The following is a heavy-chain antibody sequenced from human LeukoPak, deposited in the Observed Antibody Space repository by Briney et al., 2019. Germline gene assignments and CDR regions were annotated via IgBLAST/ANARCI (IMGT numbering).Heavy chain of an antibody. Sequence: HPGGSLRLSCAASGFSFNNYAMSWVRQAPGKGLEWVSAISTTGGSTYYADSVKGRFTVSRDNSKNTLSLQMDSLRVEDTALYYCAKDWTTVVTPKGYNFDSWGQGTLVTVSS. CDR1: GFSFNNYA. V-gene: IGHV3-23*01. D-gene: IGHD4-23*01. CDR2: ISTTGGST. J-gene: IGHJ4*02. CDR3: AKDWTTVVTPKGYNFDS.